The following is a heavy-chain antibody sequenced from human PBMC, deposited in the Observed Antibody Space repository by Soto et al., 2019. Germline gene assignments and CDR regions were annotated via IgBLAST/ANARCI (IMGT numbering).Heavy chain of an antibody. CDR3: TRGPPLLRFLGGGDYYDVDV. J-gene: IGHJ6*02. Sequence: PSQTLSLTCAISGESVSSHNAAWNWIRQSPSRGLEWLGRTYYRSKWYNDYAVSVKSRLTINPDTSKNQFSLQLNSLTPEDTAVYYCTRGPPLLRFLGGGDYYDVDVWGQGTTVTVSS. D-gene: IGHD3-3*01. CDR1: GESVSSHNAA. V-gene: IGHV6-1*01. CDR2: TYYRSKWYN.